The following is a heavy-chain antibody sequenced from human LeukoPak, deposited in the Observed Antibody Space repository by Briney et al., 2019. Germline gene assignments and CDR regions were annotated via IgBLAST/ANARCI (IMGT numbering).Heavy chain of an antibody. D-gene: IGHD1-1*01. V-gene: IGHV4-59*01. Sequence: SETLSLTCTVSGGSMSSYYWMWIRQPPGKGVDWIGSISYNGKTNHNPSLKSRVTISVDTSKNQFSLKLSSVTAADTAVYYCTRVGPSLHWNPDYWGQGTLVTVSS. CDR2: ISYNGKT. CDR1: GGSMSSYY. J-gene: IGHJ4*02. CDR3: TRVGPSLHWNPDY.